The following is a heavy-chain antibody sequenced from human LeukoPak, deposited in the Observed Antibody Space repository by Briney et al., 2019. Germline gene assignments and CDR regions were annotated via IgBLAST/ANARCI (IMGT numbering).Heavy chain of an antibody. CDR3: ARQGDDSSGYYYVGYWYFDL. D-gene: IGHD3-22*01. CDR2: IYYSGST. V-gene: IGHV4-61*01. J-gene: IGHJ2*01. Sequence: PSETLSLTCTVSGGSVSSGSYYWSWIRQPPGKGLEWIGYIYYSGSTNYNPSLKSRVTISVDTSKNQFSLKLSSVTAADTAVYYCARQGDDSSGYYYVGYWYFDLWGRGTLVTVSS. CDR1: GGSVSSGSYY.